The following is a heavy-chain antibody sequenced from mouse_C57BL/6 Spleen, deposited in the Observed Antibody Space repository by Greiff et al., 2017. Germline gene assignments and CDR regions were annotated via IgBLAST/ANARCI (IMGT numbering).Heavy chain of an antibody. D-gene: IGHD2-3*01. V-gene: IGHV5-4*01. Sequence: EVQLQESGGGLVKPGGSLKLSCAASGFTFSSYAMSWVRQTPEKRLEWVATISDGGSYTYYPDNVKGRFTISRDNAKNNLYLQMSHLKSEDTAMYYCARGWLLGGFAYWGQWTLVPVSA. J-gene: IGHJ3*01. CDR3: ARGWLLGGFAY. CDR1: GFTFSSYA. CDR2: ISDGGSYT.